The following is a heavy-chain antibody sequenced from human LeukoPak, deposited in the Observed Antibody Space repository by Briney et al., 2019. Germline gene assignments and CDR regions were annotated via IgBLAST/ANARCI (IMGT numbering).Heavy chain of an antibody. J-gene: IGHJ4*02. CDR3: ITGDYDFWSGFYSPNHYFDY. Sequence: PGGSLRLSCAASGFTFTSAWMSWVRQAPGKGLEWVGRIKGKTAAGAPDYVASVKGRFTISRVDSKNTLFLQMNNLKTEDTAVYYCITGDYDFWSGFYSPNHYFDYWGQGTLVTVSS. D-gene: IGHD3-3*01. CDR2: IKGKTAAGAP. CDR1: GFTFTSAW. V-gene: IGHV3-15*01.